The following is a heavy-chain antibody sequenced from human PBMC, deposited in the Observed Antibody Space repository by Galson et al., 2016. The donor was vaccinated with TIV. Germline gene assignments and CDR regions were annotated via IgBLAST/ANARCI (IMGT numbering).Heavy chain of an antibody. CDR2: IYPDDSDT. CDR1: GYSFSSYW. J-gene: IGHJ6*02. CDR3: ARGVVQATAIYGMDV. V-gene: IGHV5-51*01. Sequence: QSGAEVTKPGESLKISCKGSGYSFSSYWIAWVRQMPGKGLEWMGIIYPDDSDTTYSPSFQGQVTISVDKSISTAYLQWSSLKASDTAIYYCARGVVQATAIYGMDVWGQGTTVTVSS. D-gene: IGHD2-2*01.